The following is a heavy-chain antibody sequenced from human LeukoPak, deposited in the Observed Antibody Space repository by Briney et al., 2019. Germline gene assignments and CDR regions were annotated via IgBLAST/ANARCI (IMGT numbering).Heavy chain of an antibody. J-gene: IGHJ4*02. D-gene: IGHD5-18*01. CDR1: GDSISGYY. Sequence: SETLSLTCTVSGDSISGYYWSWIRQFAGKGLEWIGRINTSGSTNYKPSLKSRVTMTVDTSKNQFSLKLSPVTAADTAVYYCARDRSYGPDHWGQGTLVTVSS. CDR2: INTSGST. V-gene: IGHV4-4*07. CDR3: ARDRSYGPDH.